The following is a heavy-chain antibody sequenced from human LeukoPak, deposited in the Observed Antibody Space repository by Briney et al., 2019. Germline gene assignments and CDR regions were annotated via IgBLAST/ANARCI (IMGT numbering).Heavy chain of an antibody. Sequence: ASVKVSCKASGYTFTSHGISWVRQAPGQGLEWMGWISAYNGNTNYAQKLQGRVTMTTDTSTSTAYMELRSLRSDDTAVYYCAREVVHGITGTTLVNTNWFDPWGQGTLVTVSS. V-gene: IGHV1-18*01. CDR3: AREVVHGITGTTLVNTNWFDP. J-gene: IGHJ5*02. CDR1: GYTFTSHG. CDR2: ISAYNGNT. D-gene: IGHD1-7*01.